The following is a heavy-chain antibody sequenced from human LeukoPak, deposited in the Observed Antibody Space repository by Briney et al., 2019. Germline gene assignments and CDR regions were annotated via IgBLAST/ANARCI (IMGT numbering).Heavy chain of an antibody. Sequence: TSETLSLTCTVSGGSISSSSNYWGWIRQPPGKGLEWIGSIYYSGSTYYNPSLKSRVTISVDTSKNQFSLKLSSVTAADTAVYYCATTIRDYFDYWGQGTLVTVSS. D-gene: IGHD3-10*01. CDR3: ATTIRDYFDY. J-gene: IGHJ4*02. V-gene: IGHV4-39*01. CDR2: IYYSGST. CDR1: GGSISSSSNY.